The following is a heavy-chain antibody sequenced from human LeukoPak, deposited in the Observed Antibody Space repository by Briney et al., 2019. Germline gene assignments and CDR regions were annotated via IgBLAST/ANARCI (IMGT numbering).Heavy chain of an antibody. J-gene: IGHJ5*02. V-gene: IGHV4-4*07. D-gene: IGHD3-22*01. CDR2: IYTSGST. Sequence: SETLSLTCTVSGGSIGSYYWSWIRQPAGKGLEWIGRIYTSGSTNCNPSLKSRVTMSVDTSKNQSSLKLSSVTAADTAVYYCARDQDYYDSSGYPAWGQGTLVTVSS. CDR1: GGSIGSYY. CDR3: ARDQDYYDSSGYPA.